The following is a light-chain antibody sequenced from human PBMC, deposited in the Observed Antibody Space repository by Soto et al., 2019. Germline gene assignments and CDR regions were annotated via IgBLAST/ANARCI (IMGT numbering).Light chain of an antibody. J-gene: IGKJ5*01. CDR2: DTS. V-gene: IGKV3-15*01. CDR1: QSVSIH. CDR3: QQFDDSVT. Sequence: ETVMTQSPGTLSVSLGERATLSCRSSQSVSIHLAWYQQKPGQAPRLLIYDTSTRATGIPARFSGSGSGTDFTLTISRLEPEDSAVYYCQQFDDSVTFGQGTRLEIK.